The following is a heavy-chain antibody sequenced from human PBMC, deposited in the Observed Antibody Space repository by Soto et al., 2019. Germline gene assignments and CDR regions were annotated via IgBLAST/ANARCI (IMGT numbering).Heavy chain of an antibody. Sequence: PSETLSLTCAVSGGSISSGAYSWSWIRQPPGKGLEWVGYIYHSGSTYYNPSLKSRVTISVDRSKNRFSLNLNSVTAADTAVYHCARGGGSPYHNHEFDFWGQGTLVTVSS. CDR3: ARGGGSPYHNHEFDF. J-gene: IGHJ4*02. CDR1: GGSISSGAYS. D-gene: IGHD6-13*01. CDR2: IYHSGST. V-gene: IGHV4-30-2*01.